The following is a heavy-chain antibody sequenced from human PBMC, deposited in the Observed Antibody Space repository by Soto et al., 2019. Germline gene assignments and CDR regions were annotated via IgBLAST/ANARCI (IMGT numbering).Heavy chain of an antibody. CDR1: GFTFSDFA. CDR2: IRTKGSNYAT. V-gene: IGHV3-73*02. D-gene: IGHD6-25*01. J-gene: IGHJ6*02. Sequence: EGQLVESGGGLAQPGGSLKLSCGVSGFTFSDFALVWVRQAPGKGLEWVGRIRTKGSNYATAYGASVKGRFTISRDDSKHTAYLQMNSLKIEDTAVYYCTRRRYYYYGLDVWGQGTAVTVSS. CDR3: TRRRYYYYGLDV.